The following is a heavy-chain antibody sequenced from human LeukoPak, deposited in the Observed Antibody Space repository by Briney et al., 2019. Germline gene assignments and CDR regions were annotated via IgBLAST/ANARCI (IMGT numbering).Heavy chain of an antibody. CDR3: ASGPSYSGSNEYFDS. CDR1: GYTFSSYT. J-gene: IGHJ4*02. D-gene: IGHD1-26*01. V-gene: IGHV7-4-1*02. Sequence: GASVKVSCKASGYTFSSYTMNWVRQAPGQGLEWMGWINTNTGNPTYAQDYTGWFVFSLDTSVSTTYLQISRLKAEDTAVYYCASGPSYSGSNEYFDSWGQGTLVTVSS. CDR2: INTNTGNP.